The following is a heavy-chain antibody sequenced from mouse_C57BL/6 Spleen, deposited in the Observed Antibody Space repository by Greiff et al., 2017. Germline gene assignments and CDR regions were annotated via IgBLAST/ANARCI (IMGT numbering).Heavy chain of an antibody. J-gene: IGHJ3*01. D-gene: IGHD2-3*01. Sequence: VQLVESGAELVKPGASVKLSCKASGYTFTSYWMHWVKQRPGQGLEWIGMIHPNSGSTNYNEKFKSKATLTVDKSSSTAYMQLSSLTSEDSAVYYCARGGYDGYYGKAWFAYWGQGTLVTVSA. CDR1: GYTFTSYW. V-gene: IGHV1-64*01. CDR2: IHPNSGST. CDR3: ARGGYDGYYGKAWFAY.